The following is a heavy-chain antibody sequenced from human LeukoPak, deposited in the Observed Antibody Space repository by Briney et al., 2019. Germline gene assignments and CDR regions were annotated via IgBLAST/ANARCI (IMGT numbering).Heavy chain of an antibody. D-gene: IGHD6-6*01. CDR1: GYTFTGYY. CDR2: INPNSGGT. CDR3: ARGSSSDYWYFDL. V-gene: IGHV1-2*02. Sequence: VASVKVSCKASGYTFTGYYMHWVRQALGQGLEWMGWINPNSGGTNYAQKFQGRVTMTRDTSISTACMELSRLRPDDTAVYYCARGSSSDYWYFDLWGRGTLVTVSS. J-gene: IGHJ2*01.